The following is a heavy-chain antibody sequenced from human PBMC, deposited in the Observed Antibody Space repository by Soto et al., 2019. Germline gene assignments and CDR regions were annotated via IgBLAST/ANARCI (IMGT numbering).Heavy chain of an antibody. CDR1: GGSISSYY. V-gene: IGHV4-59*01. CDR3: ARWDYYDSSGYYNWFDP. J-gene: IGHJ5*02. D-gene: IGHD3-22*01. Sequence: SETLSLTCTVSGGSISSYYWSWIRQPPGKGLEWIGYIYYSGSTNYNPSLKSRVTISVDTSKNQFSLKLSSVTAADTAVYYCARWDYYDSSGYYNWFDPWGQGTRGTVS. CDR2: IYYSGST.